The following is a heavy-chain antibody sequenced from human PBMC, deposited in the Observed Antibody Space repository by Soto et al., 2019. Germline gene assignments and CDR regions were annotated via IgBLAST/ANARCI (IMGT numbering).Heavy chain of an antibody. D-gene: IGHD3-16*02. V-gene: IGHV4-34*01. CDR1: GGSFSGYY. CDR2: INHSGST. J-gene: IGHJ6*02. CDR3: ARGGAGLRLGELSSFKYYYYYGMDV. Sequence: PSETLSLTCAVYGGSFSGYYWSWIRQPPGKGLEWIGEINHSGSTNYNPSLKSRVTISVDTSKNQFSLKLSSVTAADTAVYYCARGGAGLRLGELSSFKYYYYYGMDVWGQGTTVTV.